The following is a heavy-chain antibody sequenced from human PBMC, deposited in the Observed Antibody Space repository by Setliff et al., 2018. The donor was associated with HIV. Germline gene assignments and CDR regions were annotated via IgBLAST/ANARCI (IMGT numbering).Heavy chain of an antibody. Sequence: GESLKISCKGSGYSFTSYWIGWVRQMPGKGLEWMGIIYPADSDTRYSPSFQSQVTVSADKSIGTAYLQWNSLKASDTALYFCARAPNSPYYSNVWYADHWGQGTLVTVSS. V-gene: IGHV5-51*01. D-gene: IGHD3-22*01. CDR1: GYSFTSYW. CDR3: ARAPNSPYYSNVWYADH. J-gene: IGHJ5*02. CDR2: IYPADSDT.